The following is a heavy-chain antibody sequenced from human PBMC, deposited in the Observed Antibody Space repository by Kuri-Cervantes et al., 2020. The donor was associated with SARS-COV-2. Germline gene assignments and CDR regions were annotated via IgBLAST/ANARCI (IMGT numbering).Heavy chain of an antibody. CDR1: GFTFSSYS. D-gene: IGHD1-1*01. CDR3: AKMSVYNWNDGDFDY. Sequence: GESLKISCAASGFTFSSYSMNWVRQAPGKGLEWVSYISSSRTTIYYADSVKGRFTISRDNAKNSLYLQMNSLRVEDTAVYYCAKMSVYNWNDGDFDYWGQGTLVTVSS. V-gene: IGHV3-48*01. J-gene: IGHJ4*02. CDR2: ISSSRTTI.